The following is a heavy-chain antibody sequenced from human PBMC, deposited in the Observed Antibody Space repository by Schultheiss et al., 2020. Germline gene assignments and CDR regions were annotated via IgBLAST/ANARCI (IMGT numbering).Heavy chain of an antibody. V-gene: IGHV4-59*05. CDR2: IFYSGST. J-gene: IGHJ6*02. D-gene: IGHD3-10*01. CDR1: GGSISNYH. Sequence: SETLSLTCTVSGGSISNYHWSWIRQSPGKGLEWIGSIFYSGSTYYNPSLKSRVTISVDTSKNQFSLKLNSVTAADTAVYYCARLNLGSYTYGMDVWGQGTTVTVSS. CDR3: ARLNLGSYTYGMDV.